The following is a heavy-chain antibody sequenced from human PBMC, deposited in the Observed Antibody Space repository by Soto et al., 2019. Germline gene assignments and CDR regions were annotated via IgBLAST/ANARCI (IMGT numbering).Heavy chain of an antibody. V-gene: IGHV1-69*18. CDR2: IIPVFRTS. CDR3: AKDGSWDGGGGES. D-gene: IGHD3-16*01. Sequence: QVQLVQSGAELKKPGSSVKVSCSASGVTFSSYAFTWVRQAPGQGLEWMGNIIPVFRTSNYAQGLQGRLTISADESTNTIYMELSCLRSEDTAVYFCAKDGSWDGGGGESWGQGTLVIVSS. J-gene: IGHJ4*02. CDR1: GVTFSSYA.